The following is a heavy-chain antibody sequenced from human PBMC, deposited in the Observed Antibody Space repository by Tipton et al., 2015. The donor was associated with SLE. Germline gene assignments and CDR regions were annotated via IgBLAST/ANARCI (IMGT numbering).Heavy chain of an antibody. CDR3: ARHDTNYGRNWFDP. Sequence: TLSLTCTVSGGSISGSNYYWDWIRQPPGKGPEWIGRITNNGNTYYTPSLQSRVTLSVDTSTNHFSLKLSFVTAADTAVYYCARHDTNYGRNWFDPWGQGTLVTVSS. J-gene: IGHJ5*02. D-gene: IGHD2-8*01. CDR2: ITNNGNT. V-gene: IGHV4-39*01. CDR1: GGSISGSNYY.